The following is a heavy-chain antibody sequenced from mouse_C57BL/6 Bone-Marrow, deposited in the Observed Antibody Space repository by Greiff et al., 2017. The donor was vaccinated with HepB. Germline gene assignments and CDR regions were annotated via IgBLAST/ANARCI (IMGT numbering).Heavy chain of an antibody. CDR2: IDPSDSYT. D-gene: IGHD2-4*01. CDR3: ARGDIYYDYDVSFDY. V-gene: IGHV1-50*01. Sequence: QVQLKQSGAELVKPGASVKLSCKASGYTFTSYWMQWVKQRPGQGLEWIGEIDPSDSYTNYNQKFKGKATLTVDTSSSTAYMQLSSLTSEDSAVYYCARGDIYYDYDVSFDYWGQGTTLTVSS. CDR1: GYTFTSYW. J-gene: IGHJ2*01.